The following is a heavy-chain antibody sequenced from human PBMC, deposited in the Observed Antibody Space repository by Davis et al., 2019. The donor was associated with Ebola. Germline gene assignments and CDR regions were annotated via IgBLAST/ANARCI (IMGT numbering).Heavy chain of an antibody. CDR1: GFPFSDYY. J-gene: IGHJ4*02. CDR2: ISGTSRTI. Sequence: PGGSLRLSCAASGFPFSDYYMNWIRQAPGKGLEWVSYISGTSRTIYYADSVRGRFTISRDNSWNTLYLQMNSLRAEDTAVYYCAKEYGSSGSSFQSYFDFWGQGTLVTVSS. D-gene: IGHD1-26*01. CDR3: AKEYGSSGSSFQSYFDF. V-gene: IGHV3-11*04.